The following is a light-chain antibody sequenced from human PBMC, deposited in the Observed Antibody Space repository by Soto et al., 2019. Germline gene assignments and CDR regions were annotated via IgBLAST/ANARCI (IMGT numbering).Light chain of an antibody. CDR1: QSISSY. CDR2: AAS. CDR3: QQSYSTPPT. Sequence: DIQMTQSPSSLSASVGDRVTITCRASQSISSYLNWYQQKRGKAPKLLIYAASSLQSGVPSRFSGSGSGTDFTLTISSLQPKDFATYYGQQSYSTPPTFGQGTKVEIK. V-gene: IGKV1-39*01. J-gene: IGKJ1*01.